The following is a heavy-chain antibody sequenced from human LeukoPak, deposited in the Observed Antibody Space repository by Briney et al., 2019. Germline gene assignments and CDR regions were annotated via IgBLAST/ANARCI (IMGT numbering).Heavy chain of an antibody. V-gene: IGHV4-34*01. CDR3: AREAPSPDYGDYLNWFDP. CDR1: GGSFSGYY. J-gene: IGHJ5*02. CDR2: INQSGST. D-gene: IGHD4-17*01. Sequence: SETLSLTCAVYGGSFSGYYWSWIRQPPGKGLEWIGEINQSGSTNYNPSLKSRVTISVDTSKNQFSLKLSSVTAADTAVYYCAREAPSPDYGDYLNWFDPWGQGTLVTVSS.